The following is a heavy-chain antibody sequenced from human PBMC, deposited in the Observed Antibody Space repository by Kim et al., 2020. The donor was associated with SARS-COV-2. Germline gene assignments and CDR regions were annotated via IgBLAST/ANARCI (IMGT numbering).Heavy chain of an antibody. CDR3: ARSEYYGSENLAKYSMDV. CDR1: GGSVSGRTYY. CDR2: IFYSGST. Sequence: SETLSLTCTVSGGSVSGRTYYWTWIRQTPGIGLEWIGNIFYSGSTTYNPSLKSRVTISVDTSKSQFSLSLRSVTAADTAVYYCARSEYYGSENLAKYSMDVWGQGTTVTVSS. V-gene: IGHV4-61*01. D-gene: IGHD3-10*01. J-gene: IGHJ6*02.